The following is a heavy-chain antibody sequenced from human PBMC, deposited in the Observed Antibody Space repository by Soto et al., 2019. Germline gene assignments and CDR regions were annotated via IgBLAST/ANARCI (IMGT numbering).Heavy chain of an antibody. D-gene: IGHD6-19*01. CDR3: AQTLGSAVAGPGRFDL. Sequence: QVQLVQSGAEVKKPGSSVKVSCKASGGTFSRYAISWARQAPGQGLEWMGGITPMFGTANYAQKFQGRVTITADESTSTVHMELRRLRSEDTAVYYCAQTLGSAVAGPGRFDLWGRGTLVIVSS. CDR1: GGTFSRYA. CDR2: ITPMFGTA. V-gene: IGHV1-69*12. J-gene: IGHJ2*01.